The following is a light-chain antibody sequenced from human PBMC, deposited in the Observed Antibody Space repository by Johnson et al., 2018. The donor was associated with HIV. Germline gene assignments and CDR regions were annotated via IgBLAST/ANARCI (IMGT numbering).Light chain of an antibody. V-gene: IGLV1-51*02. CDR2: ENN. CDR3: GTWDSSLNGYV. CDR1: SSNIGNNY. Sequence: QSVLTQPPSVSAAPGQKVTISCSGSSSNIGNNYVSWYQQLPGTAPKLLIYENNKRPSGIPDRFSGSKSGTSATLGITGLQTGDEADYYCGTWDSSLNGYVFGTGTQVTVL. J-gene: IGLJ1*01.